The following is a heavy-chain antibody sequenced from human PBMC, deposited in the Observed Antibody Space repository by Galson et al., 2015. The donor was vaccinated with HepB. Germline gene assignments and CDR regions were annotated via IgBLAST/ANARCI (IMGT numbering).Heavy chain of an antibody. V-gene: IGHV5-51*01. Sequence: QSGAEVKKPGESLKISCKGSGYRFISYWIGWVRQMPGKGLEWMGIIYPGDSDTRYSPSFQGQVTISADKSISTAYLEWSSLKASDTAMYYCAKWTTELTGIWYFDLWGRGTLVTVSS. D-gene: IGHD4-17*01. CDR2: IYPGDSDT. CDR1: GYRFISYW. CDR3: AKWTTELTGIWYFDL. J-gene: IGHJ2*01.